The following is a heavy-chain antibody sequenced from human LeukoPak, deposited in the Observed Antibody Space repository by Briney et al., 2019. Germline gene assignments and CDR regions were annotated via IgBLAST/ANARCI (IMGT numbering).Heavy chain of an antibody. CDR2: IYYSGST. V-gene: IGHV4-59*01. J-gene: IGHJ6*03. CDR3: ARGGLGRTSSGWYIRYYYYMDV. Sequence: GSLRLSCAASGFTFSSYGMSWVRQAPGKGLEWIGYIYYSGSTNYNPSLKSRVTISVDTSKNQFSLKLSSVTAADTAVYYCARGGLGRTSSGWYIRYYYYMDVWGKGTTVTISS. CDR1: GFTFSSYG. D-gene: IGHD6-19*01.